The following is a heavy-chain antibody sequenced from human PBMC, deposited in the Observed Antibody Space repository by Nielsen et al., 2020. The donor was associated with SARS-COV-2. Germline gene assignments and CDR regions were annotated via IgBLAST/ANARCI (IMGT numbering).Heavy chain of an antibody. Sequence: RQCPGKGLEWVSSISSSSSYIYYADSVKGRFTISRDNAKNSLYLQMNSLRAEDTAVYYCASPPAINYGMDVWGQGTTVTVSS. CDR3: ASPPAINYGMDV. D-gene: IGHD2-2*01. V-gene: IGHV3-21*01. CDR2: ISSSSSYI. J-gene: IGHJ6*02.